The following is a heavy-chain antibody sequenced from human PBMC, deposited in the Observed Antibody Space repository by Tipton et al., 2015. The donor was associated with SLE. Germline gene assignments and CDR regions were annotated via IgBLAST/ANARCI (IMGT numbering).Heavy chain of an antibody. CDR1: GFTFSTSA. J-gene: IGHJ4*02. CDR3: AGGRGGEFLDY. V-gene: IGHV3-33*01. CDR2: IWYDGSNK. D-gene: IGHD3-16*01. Sequence: SGFTFSTSAMHWVRQAPGRGLEWVAVIWYDGSNKFYADSVKGRFTISRDNSKNTMSLQMNSLRVEDTAGYFCAGGRGGEFLDYWGQGTLVTVSS.